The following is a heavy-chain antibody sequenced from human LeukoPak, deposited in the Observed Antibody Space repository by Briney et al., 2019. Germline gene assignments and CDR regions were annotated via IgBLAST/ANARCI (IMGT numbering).Heavy chain of an antibody. Sequence: SKTLSLTCTVSGGSISSYYWSWIRQPAGKGLEWIGRIYTSGSTNYNPSLKSRVTMSVDTSKNQFSLKLSSVTAADTAVYYCASLGRLGGYWYGMDVWGQGTTVTVSS. CDR3: ASLGRLGGYWYGMDV. V-gene: IGHV4-4*07. CDR1: GGSISSYY. D-gene: IGHD3-16*01. J-gene: IGHJ6*02. CDR2: IYTSGST.